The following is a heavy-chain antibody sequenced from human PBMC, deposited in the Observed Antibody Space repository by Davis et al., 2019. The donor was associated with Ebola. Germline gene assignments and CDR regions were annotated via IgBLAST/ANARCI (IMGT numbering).Heavy chain of an antibody. D-gene: IGHD5-12*01. V-gene: IGHV3-74*01. CDR3: ARDPPQSGGYV. J-gene: IGHJ4*02. Sequence: HTGGSLRLSCAVSGFTFSSYWMHWVRHAPGKGLVWVSRINSDGSSTSYADSVKGRFTISRHSSENTVFLQMNSLRPDDTAVYYCARDPPQSGGYVWGQGTLVTVSS. CDR1: GFTFSSYW. CDR2: INSDGSST.